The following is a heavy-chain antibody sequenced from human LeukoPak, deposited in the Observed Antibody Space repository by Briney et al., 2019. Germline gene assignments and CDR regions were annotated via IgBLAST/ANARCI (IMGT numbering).Heavy chain of an antibody. Sequence: GGSLRLSCAASGFTFSSYGMHWVRQAPGKGLEWVAVISYDGSNKYYADSVKGRFTISRDNSKNTLYLQMNSLRAEDTAVYYCAKVDRCSTDNSYGYLDYWGQGTLVTVSS. CDR3: AKVDRCSTDNSYGYLDY. D-gene: IGHD5-18*01. CDR2: ISYDGSNK. V-gene: IGHV3-30*18. CDR1: GFTFSSYG. J-gene: IGHJ4*02.